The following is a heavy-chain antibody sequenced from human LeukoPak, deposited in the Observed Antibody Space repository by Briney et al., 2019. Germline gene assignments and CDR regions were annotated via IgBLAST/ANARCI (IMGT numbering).Heavy chain of an antibody. Sequence: SETLSLTCTVSGGSISSGSYYWSWIRQPAGKGLEWIGRIYTSGSTNYNPSLKSRVTISVDTSKNQFSLKLSSVTAADTAVYYCARSGRFLESGYYYYYYMDVWGKGTTVTVSS. CDR3: ARSGRFLESGYYYYYYMDV. V-gene: IGHV4-61*02. J-gene: IGHJ6*03. CDR1: GGSISSGSYY. D-gene: IGHD3-3*01. CDR2: IYTSGST.